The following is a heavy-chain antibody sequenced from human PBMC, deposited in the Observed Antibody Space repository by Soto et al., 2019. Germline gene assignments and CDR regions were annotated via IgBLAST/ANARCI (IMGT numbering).Heavy chain of an antibody. V-gene: IGHV4-59*01. D-gene: IGHD2-8*01. J-gene: IGHJ4*02. CDR2: IYYSGST. Sequence: SETLSLTCTVSGGSISSYYWSWVRQPPGKGLEWIGYIYYSGSTNYNPSLKSRVTISVDTSKNQFSLKLSSVTAADTAVYYCARSMYCTNGVCYYFDYWGQGTLVTVSS. CDR1: GGSISSYY. CDR3: ARSMYCTNGVCYYFDY.